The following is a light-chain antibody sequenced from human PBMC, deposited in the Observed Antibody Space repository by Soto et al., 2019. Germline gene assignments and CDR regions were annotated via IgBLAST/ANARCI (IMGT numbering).Light chain of an antibody. Sequence: QSALTQPASVSGSPGQSITISCTGTSSDVGSYNLVSWYQQHPGKAPKLMIYEVSKRPSGVSNRFSGSKSGNTASLTISRLQAEDEADYYCCSYAGSSTYAFGTGTKVTVL. V-gene: IGLV2-23*02. J-gene: IGLJ1*01. CDR3: CSYAGSSTYA. CDR2: EVS. CDR1: SSDVGSYNL.